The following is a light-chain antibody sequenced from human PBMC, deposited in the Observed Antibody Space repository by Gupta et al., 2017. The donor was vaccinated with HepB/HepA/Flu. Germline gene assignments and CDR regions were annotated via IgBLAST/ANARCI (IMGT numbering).Light chain of an antibody. J-gene: IGLJ3*02. Sequence: QSVLTQPPSVSGAPGQRVTISCTGNSPNIGAGYDVHWYQQLPGTAPKRLIYGNSNRPSGVPDRFSASKSDTSASLAITGLQAEDDADYYCQSYDTSRSGWVFGGGTKLTVL. V-gene: IGLV1-40*01. CDR1: SPNIGAGYD. CDR2: GNS. CDR3: QSYDTSRSGWV.